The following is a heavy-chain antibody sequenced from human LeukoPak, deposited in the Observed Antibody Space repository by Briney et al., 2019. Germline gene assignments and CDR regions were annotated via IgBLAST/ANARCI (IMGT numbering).Heavy chain of an antibody. J-gene: IGHJ4*02. D-gene: IGHD3-3*01. CDR1: GFTLNNYW. V-gene: IGHV3-7*01. CDR3: ARDLGRDDFGSGYTHEYFDY. CDR2: IKQDGSEE. Sequence: GGSLRLSCAASGFTLNNYWMSWVRQAPGKGLEWVASIKQDGSEEYYVDSVKGRFTISRNNAKNSLYLRMNILRAEDTAVYFCARDLGRDDFGSGYTHEYFDYWGQGTLVTVSS.